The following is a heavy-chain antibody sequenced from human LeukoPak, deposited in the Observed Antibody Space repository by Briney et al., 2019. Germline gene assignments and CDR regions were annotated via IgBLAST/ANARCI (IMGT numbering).Heavy chain of an antibody. CDR2: ISYDGSNK. D-gene: IGHD2-2*01. V-gene: IGHV3-30*04. Sequence: GGSLRLSCAASVFTFSSYAMHWVRQAPGKGLGWVAVISYDGSNKYYADSVKGRFTISRDNSKNTLYLQMNSLRAEDTAVYYCAKGLWDILVVPDAPFDYWGQGTLVTVSS. CDR1: VFTFSSYA. J-gene: IGHJ4*02. CDR3: AKGLWDILVVPDAPFDY.